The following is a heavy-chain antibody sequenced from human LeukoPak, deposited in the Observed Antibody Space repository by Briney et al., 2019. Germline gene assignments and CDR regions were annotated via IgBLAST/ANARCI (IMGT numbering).Heavy chain of an antibody. CDR1: GFTFSSYA. Sequence: GGSLRLSCAASGFTFSSYAMHWVRQAPGKGLEWVAVISYDGSNKYYADSVKGRFTISRDNSKNTLYLQMNSLRAEDTAVYYCARAGEGAITLDYWGQGTLVTVSS. CDR2: ISYDGSNK. J-gene: IGHJ4*02. D-gene: IGHD3-10*01. V-gene: IGHV3-30-3*01. CDR3: ARAGEGAITLDY.